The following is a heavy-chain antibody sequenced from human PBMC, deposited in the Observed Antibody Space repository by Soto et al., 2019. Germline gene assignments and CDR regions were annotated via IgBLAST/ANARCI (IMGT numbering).Heavy chain of an antibody. CDR3: AKDASSGWYPYYFDY. J-gene: IGHJ4*02. V-gene: IGHV3-30*18. CDR1: GFTFSSYG. CDR2: ISYDGSNK. Sequence: PGGSLRLSCAASGFTFSSYGMHWVRQAPGKGLEWVAVISYDGSNKYYADSVKGRFTISRDNSKNTLYLQMNSLRAEDTAVYYCAKDASSGWYPYYFDYWGQGTLVTVSS. D-gene: IGHD6-19*01.